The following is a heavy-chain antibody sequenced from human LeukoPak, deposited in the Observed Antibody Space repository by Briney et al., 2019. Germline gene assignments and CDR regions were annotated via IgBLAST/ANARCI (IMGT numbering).Heavy chain of an antibody. D-gene: IGHD6-13*01. J-gene: IGHJ4*02. CDR1: GYTFTSYY. CDR2: INPSGGST. CDR3: ARVGAGGVPDY. Sequence: ASVKVSCKASGYTFTSYYMHWVRQAPGQGLEWMGIINPSGGSTSYAQKFQGRVTMTRNTSISTAYMELSSLRSEDTAVYYCARVGAGGVPDYWGQGTLVTVSS. V-gene: IGHV1-46*01.